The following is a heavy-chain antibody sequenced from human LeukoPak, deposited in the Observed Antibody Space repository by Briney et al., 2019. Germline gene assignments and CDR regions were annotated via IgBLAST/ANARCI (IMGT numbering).Heavy chain of an antibody. CDR2: ISSSSSYI. CDR1: GFTFSSYS. J-gene: IGHJ4*02. Sequence: GGSLRLSCAAPGFTFSSYSMNWVRQAPGKGLEWVSSISSSSSYIYYADSVKGRFTISRDNAKNSLYLQMNSLRAEDTAVYYCARDECSSTSCPTGYWGQGTLVTVSS. CDR3: ARDECSSTSCPTGY. V-gene: IGHV3-21*01. D-gene: IGHD2-2*01.